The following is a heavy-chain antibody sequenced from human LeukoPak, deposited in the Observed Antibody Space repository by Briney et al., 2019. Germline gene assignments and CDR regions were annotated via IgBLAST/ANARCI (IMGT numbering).Heavy chain of an antibody. CDR1: GGSISGYY. Sequence: PSETLSLTCTVSGGSISGYYWSWIRQPPGQGLEWIGYIHYSGSTNYNPSLKSRVTISLDMSKNQFSLKLHSVTAADTAVYYCAREGQWLPDWFDPWGQGTLVTVSS. CDR2: IHYSGST. D-gene: IGHD6-19*01. J-gene: IGHJ5*02. CDR3: AREGQWLPDWFDP. V-gene: IGHV4-59*01.